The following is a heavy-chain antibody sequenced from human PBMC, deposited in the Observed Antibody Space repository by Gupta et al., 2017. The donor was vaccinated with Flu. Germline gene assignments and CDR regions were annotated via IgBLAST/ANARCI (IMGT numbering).Heavy chain of an antibody. CDR3: ARDITAAALYYFDY. CDR1: TSYY. CDR2: INPSGGST. V-gene: IGHV1-46*01. J-gene: IGHJ4*02. D-gene: IGHD6-13*01. Sequence: TSYYMHWVRQGPGQGLEWMGIINPSGGSTSYAQKFQGRVTMTRDTSTSTVYMELSSLRSEDTAVYYCARDITAAALYYFDYWGQGTRVTVSS.